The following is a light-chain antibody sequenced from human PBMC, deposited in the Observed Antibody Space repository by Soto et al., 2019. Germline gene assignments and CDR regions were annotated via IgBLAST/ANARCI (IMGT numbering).Light chain of an antibody. CDR3: QQYNKWPLIT. V-gene: IGKV3D-15*01. J-gene: IGKJ5*01. Sequence: EIVMTQSPATLSVSPGERATLSCRASQSVSSDLAWYQQKPGQAPRLLIYGASTRATGTPARFSGSGSGTEFTLTISSLQSEDFALYYCQQYNKWPLITFGQGTRLENK. CDR2: GAS. CDR1: QSVSSD.